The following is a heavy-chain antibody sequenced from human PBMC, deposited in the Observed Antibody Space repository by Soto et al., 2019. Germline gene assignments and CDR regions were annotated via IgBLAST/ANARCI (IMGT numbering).Heavy chain of an antibody. J-gene: IGHJ4*02. Sequence: QLQLQESGPGLVKPSETLSLTCSVSGGSISYNSSYWGWIRQPPGRGRGWGGGIFYTGPTYYGQSLKGRVTMSVDASKNSASLELTSVTAADTAVYFCARVVVVAPVASGWGQGTLVTVSS. V-gene: IGHV4-39*02. CDR1: GGSISYNSSY. CDR2: IFYTGPT. D-gene: IGHD2-2*01. CDR3: ARVVVVAPVASG.